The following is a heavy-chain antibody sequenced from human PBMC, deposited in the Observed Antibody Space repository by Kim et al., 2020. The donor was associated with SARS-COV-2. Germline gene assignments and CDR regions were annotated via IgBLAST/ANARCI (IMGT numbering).Heavy chain of an antibody. CDR1: GFSFNNYW. CDR3: ARGLTGNSVVVY. CDR2: IRGDGSDT. Sequence: GGSLRLSCAAFGFSFNNYWMSWVRQPPGKGLEWVSRIRGDGSDTTYADSVKGRFTISRDNAKNTLYLQMNSLRAEDTAVYYCARGLTGNSVVVYWGQGTLVTVSS. V-gene: IGHV3-74*01. D-gene: IGHD2-8*02. J-gene: IGHJ4*02.